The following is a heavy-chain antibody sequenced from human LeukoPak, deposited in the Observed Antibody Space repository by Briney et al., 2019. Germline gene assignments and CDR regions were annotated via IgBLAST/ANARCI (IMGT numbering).Heavy chain of an antibody. V-gene: IGHV3-11*06. CDR2: ISGRSSYT. CDR3: ARQTRSVDPLTY. D-gene: IGHD4-23*01. J-gene: IGHJ4*02. Sequence: GGSLRLSFAASGFTFIYYYMTWIRPAPGKGLEWVSCISGRSSYTNYADSVKGRFTISRDNAKNSLYLEMNSLRADDTAVYFCARQTRSVDPLTYWGPGTLVTVSS. CDR1: GFTFIYYY.